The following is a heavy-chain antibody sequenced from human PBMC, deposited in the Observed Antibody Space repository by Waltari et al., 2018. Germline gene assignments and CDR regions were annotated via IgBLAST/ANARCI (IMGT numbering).Heavy chain of an antibody. V-gene: IGHV4-39*07. CDR1: GGSISSSSYY. D-gene: IGHD6-13*01. Sequence: QLQLQESGPGLVKPSETLSLTCTVSGGSISSSSYYWGWIRQPPGQGLEWIGRIYYSECTYDNPSMKSRVTIAVDTSKNQFSLKLSSVTAADTAGYYCAREGDSSSWYPYYYYGMDVWGQGTTVTVSS. CDR3: AREGDSSSWYPYYYYGMDV. J-gene: IGHJ6*02. CDR2: IYYSECT.